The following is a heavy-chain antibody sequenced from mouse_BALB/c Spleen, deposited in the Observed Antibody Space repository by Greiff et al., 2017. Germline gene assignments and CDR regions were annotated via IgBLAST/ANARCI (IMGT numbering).Heavy chain of an antibody. D-gene: IGHD2-10*02. J-gene: IGHJ3*01. CDR3: AKEYGNYPWFAY. CDR2: INPYNDGT. V-gene: IGHV1-14*01. Sequence: EVQGVESGPELVKPGASVKMSCKASGYTFTSYVMHWVKQKPGQGLEWIGYINPYNDGTKYNEKFKGKATLTSDKSSSTAYMELSSLTSEDSAVYYCAKEYGNYPWFAYWGQGTLVTVSA. CDR1: GYTFTSYV.